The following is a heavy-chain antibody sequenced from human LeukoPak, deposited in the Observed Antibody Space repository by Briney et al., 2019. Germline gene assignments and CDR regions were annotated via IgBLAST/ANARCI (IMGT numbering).Heavy chain of an antibody. D-gene: IGHD6-19*01. CDR3: AGRSGIAVAGTLVSFDY. Sequence: SMKVSCKASGGTFSSYAISWVRQAPGQGLEWMGGIIPIFGTANYARKFQGRVTITADESTSTAYMELSSLRSEDTAVYYCAGRSGIAVAGTLVSFDYWGQGTLVTVSS. V-gene: IGHV1-69*01. J-gene: IGHJ4*02. CDR2: IIPIFGTA. CDR1: GGTFSSYA.